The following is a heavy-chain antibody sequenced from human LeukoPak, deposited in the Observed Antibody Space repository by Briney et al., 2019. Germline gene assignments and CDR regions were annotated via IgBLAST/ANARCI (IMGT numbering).Heavy chain of an antibody. CDR3: CFGVLSSAFFDY. CDR1: GFTFSDYA. V-gene: IGHV3-23*01. CDR2: INVGGATA. Sequence: GGSLRLSCSASGFTFSDYALNWVRQAPGKGLVWVSTINVGGATAYYADSVKGRFTTSRDTSKNTLYLYMNSLRAEDTALYYCCFGVLSSAFFDYWGQGTPVTVSS. D-gene: IGHD3-3*01. J-gene: IGHJ4*02.